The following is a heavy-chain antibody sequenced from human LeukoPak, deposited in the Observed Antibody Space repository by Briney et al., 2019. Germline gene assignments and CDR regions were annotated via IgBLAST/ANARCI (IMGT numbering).Heavy chain of an antibody. CDR2: ICGSGAYT. J-gene: IGHJ5*02. CDR1: GFSFSNYA. CDR3: ARDRGGENCGGDCYSAFDP. Sequence: GGSLRLSCAASGFSFSNYAMNWVRQTPGRGLEWVAAICGSGAYTNHADSVQGRLTISRDNSKNTLYLQMNNLRVEDTALYYCARDRGGENCGGDCYSAFDPWGQGTLVTVSS. V-gene: IGHV3-23*01. D-gene: IGHD2-21*02.